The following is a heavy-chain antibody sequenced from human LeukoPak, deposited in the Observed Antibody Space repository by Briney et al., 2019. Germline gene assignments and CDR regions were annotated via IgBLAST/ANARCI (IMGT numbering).Heavy chain of an antibody. Sequence: TGGSLRLSCAASGFTFSSYAMSWVRQAPGKGLEWVSAISGSGGSTYYADSVKGRFTISRDNSKNTLYLQMNSLRAEDTAVYYCAKDDYGDYWGPFGYWGQGTLVTVSS. CDR1: GFTFSSYA. CDR2: ISGSGGST. D-gene: IGHD4-17*01. CDR3: AKDDYGDYWGPFGY. J-gene: IGHJ4*02. V-gene: IGHV3-23*01.